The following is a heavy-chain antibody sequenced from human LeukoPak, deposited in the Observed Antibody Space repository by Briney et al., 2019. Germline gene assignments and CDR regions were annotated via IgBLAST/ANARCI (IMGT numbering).Heavy chain of an antibody. CDR2: ISSSSSTI. Sequence: GGSLRLSCAASGFTFSSYSMNWVCQAPGEGLEWVSYISSSSSTIYYADSVKGRFTISRDNAKNSLHLQMNTLRAEDTAVYYCARGNYYDSSGYYGYWGQGNLVTVSS. J-gene: IGHJ4*02. CDR3: ARGNYYDSSGYYGY. CDR1: GFTFSSYS. D-gene: IGHD3-22*01. V-gene: IGHV3-48*01.